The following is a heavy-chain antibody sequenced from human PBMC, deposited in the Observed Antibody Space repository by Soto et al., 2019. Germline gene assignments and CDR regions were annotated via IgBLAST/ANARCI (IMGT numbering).Heavy chain of an antibody. CDR2: SYYSGTT. Sequence: PSENLSLTCTVSGASISVDSDYWTWIRQPPGKGLEWIGSSYYSGTTYFNPSLKSRATISVDTSKNQFSLRLTSVTAADTAIYYCTRRYNWNDNYFDPRGPGALVTVSS. CDR1: GASISVDSDY. J-gene: IGHJ5*02. D-gene: IGHD1-20*01. CDR3: TRRYNWNDNYFDP. V-gene: IGHV4-39*01.